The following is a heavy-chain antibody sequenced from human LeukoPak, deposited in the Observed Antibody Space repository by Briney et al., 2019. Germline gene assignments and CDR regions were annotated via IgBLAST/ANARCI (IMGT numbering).Heavy chain of an antibody. CDR3: ARDSSGPGY. V-gene: IGHV3-53*01. CDR2: IYSDGGT. D-gene: IGHD6-19*01. Sequence: PGGSLRLSCAASGFTVNSNYMSWARQAPGKGLEWVSVIYSDGGTFYADSVRGRFTISRDNSKNTMYLQMNSLRAEDTAVYYCARDSSGPGYWGQGTLVTVSS. J-gene: IGHJ4*02. CDR1: GFTVNSNY.